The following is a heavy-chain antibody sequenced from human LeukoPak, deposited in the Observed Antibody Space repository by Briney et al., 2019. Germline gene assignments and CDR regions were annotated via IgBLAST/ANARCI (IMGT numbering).Heavy chain of an antibody. Sequence: ASVKVSCKASGYTFTSYNINWVRQATGQGLEWMGWMNPNSGNTGYAQKFQGRVTITRNTSISTAYMELSSLRSEDTAVYYCAREVYYDSSGYYNWGQGTLVTVSS. V-gene: IGHV1-8*03. D-gene: IGHD3-22*01. J-gene: IGHJ4*02. CDR1: GYTFTSYN. CDR2: MNPNSGNT. CDR3: AREVYYDSSGYYN.